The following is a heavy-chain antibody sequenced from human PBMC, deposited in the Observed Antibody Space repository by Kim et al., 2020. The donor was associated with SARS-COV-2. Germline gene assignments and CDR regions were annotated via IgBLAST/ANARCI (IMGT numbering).Heavy chain of an antibody. J-gene: IGHJ4*02. CDR2: SDPEDGKS. Sequence: ASVKVSCKVSGHTLSELSLHWVRQAPGKGLEWMGGSDPEDGKSIYAQEFQGRFTVTEDTSTDTAYMELTNLRSDDTAVYYCATDPFRLSGWNVYFDSWGQGALVTVSS. CDR3: ATDPFRLSGWNVYFDS. D-gene: IGHD6-19*01. CDR1: GHTLSELS. V-gene: IGHV1-24*01.